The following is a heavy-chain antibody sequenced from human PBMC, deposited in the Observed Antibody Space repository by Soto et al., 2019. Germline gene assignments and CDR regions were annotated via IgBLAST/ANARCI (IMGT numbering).Heavy chain of an antibody. J-gene: IGHJ5*02. CDR3: ARDYGMVWGVITPNWFDP. CDR1: GYTFTSYA. V-gene: IGHV1-3*01. D-gene: IGHD3-10*01. Sequence: QVQLVQSGAEVKKPGASVKVSCKASGYTFTSYAMHWVRQAPGQRLEWMGWINAGNGNTKYSQKFQGRVTITRDTSASTAYMELSSLRSEDTAVYYCARDYGMVWGVITPNWFDPWGQGTLVTVSS. CDR2: INAGNGNT.